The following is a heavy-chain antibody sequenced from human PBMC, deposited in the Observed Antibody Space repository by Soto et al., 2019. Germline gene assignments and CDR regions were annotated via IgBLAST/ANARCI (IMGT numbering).Heavy chain of an antibody. CDR2: IYPGDSDT. CDR1: GYSFTSYW. D-gene: IGHD3-9*01. J-gene: IGHJ3*02. Sequence: LKISCKGSGYSFTSYWIGWVRQMPGKGLEWMGIIYPGDSDTRYSPSFQGQVTISADKSISTAYLQWSSLKASDTAMYYCARPLRYFDWLLTPDAFDIWGQGTMVTVSS. CDR3: ARPLRYFDWLLTPDAFDI. V-gene: IGHV5-51*01.